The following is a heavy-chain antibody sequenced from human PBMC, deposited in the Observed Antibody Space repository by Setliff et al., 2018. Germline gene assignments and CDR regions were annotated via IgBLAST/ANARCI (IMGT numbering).Heavy chain of an antibody. J-gene: IGHJ4*02. D-gene: IGHD3-10*01. CDR2: LHTSGST. Sequence: SETLSLTCAVSGGSISSGSYYWSWIRQPAGKGLEWVGRLHTSGSTNYNPSLGGRVTISVDTSKNQFSLKLSSVTAADAALYYCAASRAYTGAVEEWFLPKTFDFWGQGSPVTVSS. CDR3: AASRAYTGAVEEWFLPKTFDF. CDR1: GGSISSGSYY. V-gene: IGHV4-61*02.